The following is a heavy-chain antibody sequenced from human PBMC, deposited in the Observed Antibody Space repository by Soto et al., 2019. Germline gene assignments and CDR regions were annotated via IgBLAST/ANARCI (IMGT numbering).Heavy chain of an antibody. CDR3: ASLSAPIWGGYYSNWFDP. CDR2: IIPIFGTA. Sequence: QVQLVQSGAEVKKPGSSVKVSCKASGGTFSSYAISWVRQAPGQGLEWMGGIIPIFGTANYAQKFQGRVTITADKSTSTAYMELSSLRAEGTAVYYCASLSAPIWGGYYSNWFDPWGQGTLVTVSS. D-gene: IGHD3-3*01. CDR1: GGTFSSYA. V-gene: IGHV1-69*06. J-gene: IGHJ5*02.